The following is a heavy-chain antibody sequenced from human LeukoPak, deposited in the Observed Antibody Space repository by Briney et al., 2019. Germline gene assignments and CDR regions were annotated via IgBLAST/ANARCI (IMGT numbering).Heavy chain of an antibody. Sequence: GESLKISCKASGYRFTTYWIGWVRQMPGKGLEWMGIIYPGDSDTRYSPSFQGQVTISADKSSSTAYLQWSSLKAPDTAMYYCAKSLHDRQVPRYFDYWGQGTLVTVSS. V-gene: IGHV5-51*01. CDR3: AKSLHDRQVPRYFDY. D-gene: IGHD4-11*01. J-gene: IGHJ4*02. CDR1: GYRFTTYW. CDR2: IYPGDSDT.